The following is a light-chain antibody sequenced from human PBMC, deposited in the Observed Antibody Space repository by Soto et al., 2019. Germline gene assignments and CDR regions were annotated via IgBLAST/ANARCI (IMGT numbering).Light chain of an antibody. CDR1: QSASTH. V-gene: IGKV1-39*01. CDR3: QQSYTIPWT. CDR2: GAY. Sequence: DTQMTQSPPSLSASVGDRVTITCRASQSASTHLSWYQQKPGKAPKLLIYGAYRLQGGVPSRFSASGSGTDFTLTISSLQPEDFATYYCQQSYTIPWTFGQGTKVDIK. J-gene: IGKJ1*01.